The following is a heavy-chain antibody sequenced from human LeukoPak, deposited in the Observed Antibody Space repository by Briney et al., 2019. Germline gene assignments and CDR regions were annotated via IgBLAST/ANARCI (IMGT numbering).Heavy chain of an antibody. D-gene: IGHD5-24*01. CDR2: IKQDGSEK. Sequence: GGSLRLSCAASGFTSSSYWMSWVRQAPGKGLEWVANIKQDGSEKYYVDSVKGRFTISRDNAKNSLYRQMNSLRAEDTAVYYCARDRSRGYNDYWGQGTLVTVSS. V-gene: IGHV3-7*01. CDR1: GFTSSSYW. J-gene: IGHJ4*02. CDR3: ARDRSRGYNDY.